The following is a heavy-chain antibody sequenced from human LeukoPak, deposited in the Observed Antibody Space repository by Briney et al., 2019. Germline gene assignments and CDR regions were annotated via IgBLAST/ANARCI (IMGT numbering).Heavy chain of an antibody. CDR1: GGSISSGSYY. CDR3: ARDSGDWNAENSFDY. J-gene: IGHJ4*02. D-gene: IGHD1-1*01. Sequence: SQTLSLTCTVSGGSISSGSYYWSWIRQPAGKGLEWIGRIYTSGSTNYNPSLKSRVTMSVDTSKNQFSLKLSSVTAADTAVYYCARDSGDWNAENSFDYWGQGTLVTVSS. V-gene: IGHV4-61*02. CDR2: IYTSGST.